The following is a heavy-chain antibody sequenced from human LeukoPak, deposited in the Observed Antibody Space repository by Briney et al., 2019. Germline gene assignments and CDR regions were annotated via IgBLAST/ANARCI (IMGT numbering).Heavy chain of an antibody. D-gene: IGHD5-18*01. Sequence: PGGSLRLSCAASGFTFSSYDMHWVRQATGKGLEWVSAIGTAGDTYYPGSVKGRFTISGENAKNSLYLQMNSLRAGDTAVYYCARRVYLPPQLWYVDYWGQGTLVTVSS. J-gene: IGHJ4*02. CDR3: ARRVYLPPQLWYVDY. CDR2: IGTAGDT. V-gene: IGHV3-13*01. CDR1: GFTFSSYD.